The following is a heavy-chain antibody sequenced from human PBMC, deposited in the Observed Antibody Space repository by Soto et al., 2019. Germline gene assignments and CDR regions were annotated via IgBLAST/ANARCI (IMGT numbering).Heavy chain of an antibody. J-gene: IGHJ6*03. CDR1: GFTLSSYG. CDR2: IWYDGGTK. CDR3: AREGRHSSLNYYYYYMGV. V-gene: IGHV3-33*01. D-gene: IGHD3-10*01. Sequence: QVQLVESGGGVVQPGGSLRLSCAASGFTLSSYGMNWVRQAPGKGLEWVAAIWYDGGTKYYADSVKGRFTISRGNSKNTVYLQMNSLRAEDTAVYYCAREGRHSSLNYYYYYMGVWGKGTTVTVSS.